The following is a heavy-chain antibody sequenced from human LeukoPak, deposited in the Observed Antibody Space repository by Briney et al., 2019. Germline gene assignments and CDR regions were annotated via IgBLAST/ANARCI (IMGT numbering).Heavy chain of an antibody. V-gene: IGHV3-23*01. J-gene: IGHJ4*02. CDR2: ISPGGGTT. CDR3: ARGRSEFDY. CDR1: GFTFSNEA. Sequence: GGSLRLSCAVSGFTFSNEAMGWVRQLRGGGLEWVSTISPGGGTTYYADSVKGRFTISRDNSKNTLYLQMNSLRAEDTAVYYCARGRSEFDYWGQGTLVTVSS.